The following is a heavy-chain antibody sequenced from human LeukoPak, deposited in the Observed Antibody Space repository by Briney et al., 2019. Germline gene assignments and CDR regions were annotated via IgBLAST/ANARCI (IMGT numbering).Heavy chain of an antibody. J-gene: IGHJ6*02. CDR3: ARDNQQQHSEDYYYYGMDV. Sequence: GGSLRLSCAASGFTFSSYSMNWVRQAPGKGLEWVSYISSSSSTIYYADSVKGRFTISRDNAKNSLYLQMNSLRDEDTAVYYCARDNQQQHSEDYYYYGMDVWGQGTTVTVSS. D-gene: IGHD6-13*01. CDR1: GFTFSSYS. V-gene: IGHV3-48*02. CDR2: ISSSSSTI.